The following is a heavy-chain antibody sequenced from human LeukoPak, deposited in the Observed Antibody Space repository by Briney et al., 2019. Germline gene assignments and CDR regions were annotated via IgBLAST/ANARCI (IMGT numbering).Heavy chain of an antibody. J-gene: IGHJ4*02. CDR3: GRGKQQLVPPFEY. Sequence: GSLRLSCAASGFTFSSYWMHWVRQPPGKGLEWIGEIHHTGEINYNPSLKSRVTISLDKSKNQFSLKLTSVTAADTAIYYCGRGKQQLVPPFEYWGQGALVTVSS. D-gene: IGHD6-13*01. CDR1: GFTFSSYW. CDR2: IHHTGEI. V-gene: IGHV4-4*02.